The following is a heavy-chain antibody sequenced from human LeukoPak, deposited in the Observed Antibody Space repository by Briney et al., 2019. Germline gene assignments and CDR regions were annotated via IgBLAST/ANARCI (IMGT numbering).Heavy chain of an antibody. J-gene: IGHJ5*02. D-gene: IGHD5-24*01. CDR1: GGSFSGYY. Sequence: SETLSLTCAVYGGSFSGYYWSWIRQPPGKGLEWIGYIYYSGSTNYNPSLKSRVTISVDTSKNQFSLKLSSVTAADTAVYYCARVLRDGYTSTWGQGTLVTVSS. V-gene: IGHV4-59*08. CDR2: IYYSGST. CDR3: ARVLRDGYTST.